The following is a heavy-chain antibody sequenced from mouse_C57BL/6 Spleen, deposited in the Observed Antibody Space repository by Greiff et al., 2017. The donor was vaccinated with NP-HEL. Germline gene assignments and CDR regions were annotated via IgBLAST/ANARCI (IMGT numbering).Heavy chain of an antibody. V-gene: IGHV1-62-2*01. Sequence: QVQLQQSGAELVKPGASVKLSCKASGYTFTEYTIHWVKQRSGQGLEWIGWFYPGSGSIKYNEKFKDKATLTADKASSTVYMELSRLTSEDSAVYFCARHEEDYGSRNYYAMDYWGQGTSVTVSS. CDR1: GYTFTEYT. CDR2: FYPGSGSI. CDR3: ARHEEDYGSRNYYAMDY. J-gene: IGHJ4*01. D-gene: IGHD1-1*01.